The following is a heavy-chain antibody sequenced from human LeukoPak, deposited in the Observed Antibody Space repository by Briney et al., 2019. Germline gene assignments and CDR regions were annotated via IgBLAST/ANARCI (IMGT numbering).Heavy chain of an antibody. J-gene: IGHJ4*02. CDR2: INHSGST. CDR3: ASGIAARLFDY. D-gene: IGHD6-6*01. V-gene: IGHV4-39*07. CDR1: GGSISSSSYY. Sequence: PSETLSLTCTVSGGSISSSSYYWGWIRQPPGKGLEWIGEINHSGSTNYNPSLKSRVTISVDTSKNQFSLKLSSVTAADTAVYFCASGIAARLFDYWGQGTLVTVSS.